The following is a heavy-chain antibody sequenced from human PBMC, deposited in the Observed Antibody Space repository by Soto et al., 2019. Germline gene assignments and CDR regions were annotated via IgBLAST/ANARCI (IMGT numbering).Heavy chain of an antibody. J-gene: IGHJ5*02. CDR2: IYTSGST. CDR1: GGSISTYY. CDR3: ARDPGDYDFWSGSNWFDP. Sequence: PSETLSLTCTVSGGSISTYYWNWIRQPPGKGLESIGYIYTSGSTNYNPSLKSRVTMSVDTSKNQFSLKLSSVTAADTAVYYCARDPGDYDFWSGSNWFDPWGQGTLVTVSS. V-gene: IGHV4-4*09. D-gene: IGHD3-3*01.